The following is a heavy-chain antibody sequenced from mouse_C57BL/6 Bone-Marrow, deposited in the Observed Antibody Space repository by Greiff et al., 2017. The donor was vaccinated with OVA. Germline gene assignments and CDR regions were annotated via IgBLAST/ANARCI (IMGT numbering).Heavy chain of an antibody. CDR2: IYIGNGYT. D-gene: IGHD1-1*01. V-gene: IGHV1-58*01. J-gene: IGHJ4*01. Sequence: VQLKESGAELVRPGSSVKMSCKTSGYTFTSYGINWVKQRPGQGLEWIGYIYIGNGYTEYNEKFKGKATLTSDPSSSTAYMQLSSLTSEDSAIYFCARPAVVARDAMDYWGQGTSVTVSS. CDR1: GYTFTSYG. CDR3: ARPAVVARDAMDY.